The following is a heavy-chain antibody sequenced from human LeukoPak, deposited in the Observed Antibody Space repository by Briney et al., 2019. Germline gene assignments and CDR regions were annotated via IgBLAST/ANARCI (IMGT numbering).Heavy chain of an antibody. CDR1: GGSISSYY. CDR2: IYTSGST. CDR3: ARSAYCGGDCYSSSL. V-gene: IGHV4-4*07. J-gene: IGHJ3*01. D-gene: IGHD2-21*01. Sequence: SETLSLTCTVSGGSISSYYWSWIRQPAGKGLEWIGRIYTSGSTNYNPSLKSRVTISVDTSKNQFSLKLSSVTAADTAVYYCARSAYCGGDCYSSSLWGQGTMVTVSS.